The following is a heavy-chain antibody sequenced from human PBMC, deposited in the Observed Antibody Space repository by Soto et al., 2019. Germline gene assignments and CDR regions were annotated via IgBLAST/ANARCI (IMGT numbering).Heavy chain of an antibody. CDR1: GFTFSSYS. Sequence: GGSLRLSCAASGFTFSSYSMNWVRQAPGKGLEWVSQISSSRRTIYYADSVKGRFTISRDNAKNSLYLQMNSLRAEDTVVYYCAREDITRGGWFDPWGQGTLVTVSS. J-gene: IGHJ5*02. D-gene: IGHD3-10*01. CDR3: AREDITRGGWFDP. V-gene: IGHV3-48*01. CDR2: ISSSRRTI.